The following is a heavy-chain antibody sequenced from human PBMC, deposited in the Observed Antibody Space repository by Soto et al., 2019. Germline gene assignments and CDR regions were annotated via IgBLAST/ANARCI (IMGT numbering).Heavy chain of an antibody. CDR2: ITPNGGST. CDR1: GYTFSSYY. CDR3: ARGLGLGDC. J-gene: IGHJ4*02. V-gene: IGHV1-46*01. D-gene: IGHD3-9*01. Sequence: ASVKVSCKASGYTFSSYYIHWVRQAPGQGLEWIGIITPNGGSTNYAQNFTGRLTVTRDTSTATVYMDLGALTSDDTAMYYCARGLGLGDCWGQGTLVTVSS.